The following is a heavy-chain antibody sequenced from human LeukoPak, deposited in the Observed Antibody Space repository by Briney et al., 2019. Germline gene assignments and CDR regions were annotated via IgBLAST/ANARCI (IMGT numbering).Heavy chain of an antibody. V-gene: IGHV3-30*18. D-gene: IGHD6-13*01. J-gene: IGHJ1*01. Sequence: GRSLRLSCAASGFTFSSYGRHWVRQAPGKGLEWVAVISDDGSNKYYGDSVKGRFTISRDNSKNTLYLQMNSPRAEDTAVYYCAKDRGYSSSWYVFGCWGQGTLVTVSS. CDR1: GFTFSSYG. CDR3: AKDRGYSSSWYVFGC. CDR2: ISDDGSNK.